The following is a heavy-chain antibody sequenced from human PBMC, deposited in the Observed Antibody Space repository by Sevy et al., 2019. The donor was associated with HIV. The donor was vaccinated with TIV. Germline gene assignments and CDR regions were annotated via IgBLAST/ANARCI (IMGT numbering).Heavy chain of an antibody. D-gene: IGHD6-6*01. CDR3: ARSLGTSSAGYGMDV. J-gene: IGHJ6*02. CDR2: TYNRGST. CDR1: GASISNDY. Sequence: SETLSLTCNVSGASISNDYWSWIRQPPGKGLEWIGFTYNRGSTKYNPSLKSRVTISVDTSKNEFSLRLSSVTAADTAVYHCARSLGTSSAGYGMDVWGQGTRVTVSS. V-gene: IGHV4-59*01.